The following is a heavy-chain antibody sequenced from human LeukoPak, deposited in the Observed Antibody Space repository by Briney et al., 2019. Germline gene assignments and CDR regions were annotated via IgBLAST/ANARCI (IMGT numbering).Heavy chain of an antibody. CDR1: GFTFSSYA. Sequence: GGSLRLSCAASGFTFSSYAMHWVRQAPGKGLEWVAVIWYDGSNKYYADSVKGRFTISRDNAKDTLYLQMNSLRAEDTAVYYCATSLGPLTEYWGQGTLVTVSS. J-gene: IGHJ4*02. CDR2: IWYDGSNK. V-gene: IGHV3-33*03. CDR3: ATSLGPLTEY. D-gene: IGHD7-27*01.